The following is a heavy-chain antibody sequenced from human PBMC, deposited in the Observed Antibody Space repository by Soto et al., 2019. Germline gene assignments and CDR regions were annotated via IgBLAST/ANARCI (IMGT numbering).Heavy chain of an antibody. J-gene: IGHJ4*02. CDR2: ISYDGSNK. Sequence: HPGGSLRLSCAASGFTFNAYAMHWVRQAPGKGLEWVAVISYDGSNKYYADSVKGRFTISRDDSKNTLYLQMNSLRAEDTALFYCAKGITGEDFDYWGQGTLVTVSS. V-gene: IGHV3-30*18. D-gene: IGHD1-20*01. CDR3: AKGITGEDFDY. CDR1: GFTFNAYA.